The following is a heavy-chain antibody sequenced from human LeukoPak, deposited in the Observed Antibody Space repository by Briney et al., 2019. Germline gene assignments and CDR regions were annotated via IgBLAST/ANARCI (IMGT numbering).Heavy chain of an antibody. CDR2: INHSGST. J-gene: IGHJ4*02. Sequence: SETLSLTCAVYGVSFSGYYWIWIRQPPGKGLEGIGEINHSGSTNYNPSLKSRVTISVDTSTNHFPLKLSYVTAADTAVYYCARGRVSGIWGEGTLVTVSS. V-gene: IGHV4-34*01. CDR1: GVSFSGYY. CDR3: ARGRVSGI. D-gene: IGHD5/OR15-5a*01.